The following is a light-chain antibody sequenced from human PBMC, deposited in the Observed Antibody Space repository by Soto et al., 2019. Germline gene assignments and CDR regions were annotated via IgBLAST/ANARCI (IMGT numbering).Light chain of an antibody. CDR2: DAS. Sequence: DIPMTQSPSTLSASVGDRVTITCRASQSISSWLAWYQQKPGKAPKLLIYDASSLESGVPSRFSGSGSGTELTLTMSSLQPDDFATYYCQEYNSYSQTFSQGTKVEIK. CDR3: QEYNSYSQT. J-gene: IGKJ1*01. V-gene: IGKV1-5*01. CDR1: QSISSW.